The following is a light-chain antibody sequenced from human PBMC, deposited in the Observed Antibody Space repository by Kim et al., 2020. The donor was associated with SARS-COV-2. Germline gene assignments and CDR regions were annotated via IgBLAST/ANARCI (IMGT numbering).Light chain of an antibody. J-gene: IGLJ3*02. CDR2: HDD. CDR1: KLGYKH. Sequence: VSPSTTAATTGSVSKLGYKHAYWNQQKQGPAPHLVIYHDDQRPAGIPERFSSSNSGNTATLTISGTQPMDEDDYYCQAWAASTAVFGGGTQLTVL. V-gene: IGLV3-1*01. CDR3: QAWAASTAV.